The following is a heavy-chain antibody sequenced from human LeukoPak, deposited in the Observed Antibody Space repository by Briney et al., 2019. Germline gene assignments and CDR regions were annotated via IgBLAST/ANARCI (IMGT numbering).Heavy chain of an antibody. Sequence: ASVKVSCRASGYTFTSYYMHWVRQAPGQGLEWMGIINPSGGSTSYAQKFQGRVTMTRDMSTSTVYMELSSLRSEDTAVYYCARDLGSSYLYYYYMDVWGKGTTVTVSS. V-gene: IGHV1-46*01. CDR3: ARDLGSSYLYYYYMDV. J-gene: IGHJ6*03. CDR1: GYTFTSYY. D-gene: IGHD2-15*01. CDR2: INPSGGST.